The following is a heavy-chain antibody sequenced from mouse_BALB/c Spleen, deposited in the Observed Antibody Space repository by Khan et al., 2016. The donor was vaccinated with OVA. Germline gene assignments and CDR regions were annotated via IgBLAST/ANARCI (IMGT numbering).Heavy chain of an antibody. CDR2: INPNSGYT. J-gene: IGHJ3*01. CDR1: GYTFTSYT. V-gene: IGHV1-4*01. D-gene: IGHD2-14*01. Sequence: QVQLEESGAELARPGASVKMSCKASGYTFTSYTMHWVRQSPGQGLEWIGSINPNSGYTNYNQKFKDTATLTADKSSTTAYMQLRSLTSDDSAVYYCASDGDYHRYDGWFAYRGQGTLVNGSA. CDR3: ASDGDYHRYDGWFAY.